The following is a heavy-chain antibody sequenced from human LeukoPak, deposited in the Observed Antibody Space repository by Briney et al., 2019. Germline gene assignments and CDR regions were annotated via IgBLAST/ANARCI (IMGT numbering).Heavy chain of an antibody. D-gene: IGHD3-16*02. CDR2: ISSSSSYI. V-gene: IGHV3-21*01. J-gene: IGHJ3*02. CDR1: GSTFSSYS. CDR3: ARDPGLSPLGAFDI. Sequence: PGGSLRLSCAASGSTFSSYSMNWVRQAPGKGLEWVSSISSSSSYIYYADSVKGRFTISRDNAKNSLYLQMNSLRAEDTTVYYCARDPGLSPLGAFDIWGQGTMVTVSS.